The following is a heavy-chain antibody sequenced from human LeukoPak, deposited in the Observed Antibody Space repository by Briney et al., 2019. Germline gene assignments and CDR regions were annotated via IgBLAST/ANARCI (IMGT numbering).Heavy chain of an antibody. CDR3: ARQEYYYDSSGPNFDY. CDR1: GYSFTSYW. V-gene: IGHV5-51*01. D-gene: IGHD3-22*01. J-gene: IGHJ4*02. CDR2: IYPGDSDT. Sequence: GESLKISWKGSGYSFTSYWIGWVRQMPGQGLEWMGIIYPGDSDTRYSPSFQGQVTISADKSISTAYLQWSSLKASDTAMYYCARQEYYYDSSGPNFDYWGQGTLVTVSS.